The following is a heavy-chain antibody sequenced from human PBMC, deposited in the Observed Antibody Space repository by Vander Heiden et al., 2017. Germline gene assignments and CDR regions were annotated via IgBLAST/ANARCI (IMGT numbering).Heavy chain of an antibody. CDR3: ARDFPPYSSSWYGSDYYYYGMDV. V-gene: IGHV1-18*01. CDR2: ISAYNGNT. J-gene: IGHJ6*02. CDR1: GYTFTSYG. Sequence: QVQLVQSGAEVKKPGASVKVSCKASGYTFTSYGISWVRQAPGQGLEWMGWISAYNGNTNYAQKLQGRVTMTTDTSTSTAYMELRSLRSDDTAVYYCARDFPPYSSSWYGSDYYYYGMDVWGQGTTVTVSS. D-gene: IGHD6-13*01.